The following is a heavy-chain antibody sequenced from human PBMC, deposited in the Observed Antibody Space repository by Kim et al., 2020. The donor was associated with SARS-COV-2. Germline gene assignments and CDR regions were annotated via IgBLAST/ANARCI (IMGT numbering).Heavy chain of an antibody. CDR1: GDSISSSDYY. D-gene: IGHD6-25*01. V-gene: IGHV4-39*01. J-gene: IGHJ3*02. CDR3: ARVLVSSGWRGHAFDI. Sequence: SETLSLTCIVSGDSISSSDYYWGWIRQPRGKELEWIGNIYYSGSTYYSPSLQSRVTISVDTSKNQFSLSLSSVTAADTAVYYCARVLVSSGWRGHAFDIWGQGAMVTVSS. CDR2: IYYSGST.